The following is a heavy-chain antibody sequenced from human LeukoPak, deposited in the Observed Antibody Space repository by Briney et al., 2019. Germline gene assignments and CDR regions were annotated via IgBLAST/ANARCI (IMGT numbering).Heavy chain of an antibody. CDR2: MNPNTGNT. CDR3: ARGRVEATSLFDY. V-gene: IGHV1-8*01. Sequence: ASVKVSCKASGYTFTSYDINWVRQATGQGLEWMGWMNPNTGNTGYAQKFQGRVTMTRNTSISTAYMELSSLRSEDTAVYYCARGRVEATSLFDYWGQGTLVTVSS. D-gene: IGHD1-26*01. J-gene: IGHJ4*02. CDR1: GYTFTSYD.